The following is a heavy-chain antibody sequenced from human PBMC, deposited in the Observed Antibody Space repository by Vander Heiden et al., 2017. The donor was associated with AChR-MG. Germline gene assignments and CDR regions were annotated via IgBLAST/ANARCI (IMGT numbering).Heavy chain of an antibody. CDR3: ARGRARYCSGGTCLYGMDV. Sequence: QEQLVESGGGVVQSGRSLRLSCEASGFTFSIYGMHWVRQAPGKGLEWVAMIWYDGSQKFYADSVKGRFTISRDSSKDTLSLQMNSLRVEDTAVYYCARGRARYCSGGTCLYGMDVWGQGTMVTVSS. D-gene: IGHD2-15*01. CDR2: IWYDGSQK. J-gene: IGHJ6*02. CDR1: GFTFSIYG. V-gene: IGHV3-33*01.